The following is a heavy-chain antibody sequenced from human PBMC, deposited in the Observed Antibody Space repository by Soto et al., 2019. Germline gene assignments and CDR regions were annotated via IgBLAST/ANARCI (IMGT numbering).Heavy chain of an antibody. J-gene: IGHJ4*02. D-gene: IGHD3-22*01. Sequence: KQSQTLSLTCAISGDSVSSNSAAWNWIRQSPSRGLEWLGRTYYRSKWYNDYAVSVKSRITINPDTSKNQFSLQLNSVTPEDTAVYYCARDQGVYYDSSGYYYDNYYFDYWGQGTLVTVSS. CDR1: GDSVSSNSAA. CDR2: TYYRSKWYN. CDR3: ARDQGVYYDSSGYYYDNYYFDY. V-gene: IGHV6-1*01.